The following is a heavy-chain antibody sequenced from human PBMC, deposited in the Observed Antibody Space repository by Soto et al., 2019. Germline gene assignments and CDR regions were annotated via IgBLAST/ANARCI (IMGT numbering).Heavy chain of an antibody. Sequence: SETLSLTCTVSGGSISSGGYYWSWIRQRPGKGLEWIGYIYYSGSTYYNPSLKSRVTISVDTSKNQFSLKLSSVTAADTAVYYCASGTAMNAFDIWGQGTMVTVSS. V-gene: IGHV4-31*03. J-gene: IGHJ3*02. D-gene: IGHD5-18*01. CDR1: GGSISSGGYY. CDR2: IYYSGST. CDR3: ASGTAMNAFDI.